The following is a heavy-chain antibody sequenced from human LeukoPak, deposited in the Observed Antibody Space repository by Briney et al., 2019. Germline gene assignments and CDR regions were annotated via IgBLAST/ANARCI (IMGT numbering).Heavy chain of an antibody. D-gene: IGHD2-21*01. CDR3: ARGEARFLSFDY. CDR1: GGSISSYY. J-gene: IGHJ4*02. Sequence: PSETLSLTCTVSGGSISSYYWSWIRQPPGKGLEWIGYIYYSGSTNYNPSLKSRVTISVDTSKNQFSLKLSSVTAADTAVYYCARGEARFLSFDYWGQGTLVTVSS. CDR2: IYYSGST. V-gene: IGHV4-59*01.